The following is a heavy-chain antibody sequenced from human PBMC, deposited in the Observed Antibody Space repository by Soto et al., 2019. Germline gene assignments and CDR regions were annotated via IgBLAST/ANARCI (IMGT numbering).Heavy chain of an antibody. CDR1: GGPFNTFG. J-gene: IGHJ4*02. V-gene: IGHV1-69*01. CDR3: ARTRQRRPVFYVDY. D-gene: IGHD2-2*01. CDR2: IIPKYGTT. Sequence: QVQLMQSGAEVTKPGPSVKVSCKASGGPFNTFGISWVRQAPGQGLGWMGGIIPKYGTTNYARRFQGRVTITADESTTTAYLELSSLRHDDTAIYYCARTRQRRPVFYVDYWGQGTPISVTS.